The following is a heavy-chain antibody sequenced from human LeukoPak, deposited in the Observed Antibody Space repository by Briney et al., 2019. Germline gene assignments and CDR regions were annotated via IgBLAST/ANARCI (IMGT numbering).Heavy chain of an antibody. J-gene: IGHJ4*02. V-gene: IGHV1-18*01. D-gene: IGHD3-22*01. CDR2: ISAYNGNT. CDR3: ARDRVYDSSGSPRPFDY. CDR1: VYTFTIYG. Sequence: ASVTVSSTASVYTFTIYGISWVRQAPGQGGGWMGWISAYNGNTNYAQKLQGRVTMTTDTSTSTAYMELRSLRSDDTAVYYCARDRVYDSSGSPRPFDYWGQGTLVTVSS.